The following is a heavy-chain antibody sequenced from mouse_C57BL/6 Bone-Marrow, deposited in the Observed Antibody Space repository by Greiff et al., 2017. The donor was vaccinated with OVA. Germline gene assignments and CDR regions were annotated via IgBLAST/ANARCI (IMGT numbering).Heavy chain of an antibody. Sequence: VKLVESGPGLVAPSQSLSITCTVSGSSLTSYGVHWVRQPPGKGLEWLVVIWSDGSTTYNSALKSRLSISKDNSKSQVFLKMNSLQTDDTAMYYCARHRAGSSPYYYAMDYWGQGTSVTVSS. J-gene: IGHJ4*01. CDR1: GSSLTSYG. CDR3: ARHRAGSSPYYYAMDY. CDR2: IWSDGST. V-gene: IGHV2-6-1*01. D-gene: IGHD1-1*01.